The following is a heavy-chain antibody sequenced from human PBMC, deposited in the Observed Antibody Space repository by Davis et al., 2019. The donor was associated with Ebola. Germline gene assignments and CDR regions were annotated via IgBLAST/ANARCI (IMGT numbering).Heavy chain of an antibody. D-gene: IGHD3-22*01. J-gene: IGHJ6*02. CDR1: GYTFTGYY. CDR2: INPNSGGT. Sequence: AASVKVSCKASGYTFTGYYMHWVRQAPGQGLEWMGWINPNSGGTNYAQKFQGWVTVTRDTSISTAYMELSRLRSDDTAVYYCAREGPRFDSSGYYYGMDVWGQGTTVTVSS. CDR3: AREGPRFDSSGYYYGMDV. V-gene: IGHV1-2*04.